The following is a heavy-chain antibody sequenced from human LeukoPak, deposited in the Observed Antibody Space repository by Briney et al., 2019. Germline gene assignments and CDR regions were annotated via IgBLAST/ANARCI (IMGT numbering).Heavy chain of an antibody. V-gene: IGHV1-69*13. Sequence: ASVKVSCKASGGTFSSYAISWVRQAPGQGLEWMGGIIPIFGTANYAQKFQGRVTITADESTSTAYMELRSLRSDDTAVYYCARERTDYYFDYWGQGTLVTVSS. CDR1: GGTFSSYA. CDR3: ARERTDYYFDY. D-gene: IGHD3-3*01. CDR2: IIPIFGTA. J-gene: IGHJ4*02.